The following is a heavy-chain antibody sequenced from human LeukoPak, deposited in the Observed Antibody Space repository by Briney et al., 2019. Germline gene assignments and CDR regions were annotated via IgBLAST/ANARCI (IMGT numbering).Heavy chain of an antibody. V-gene: IGHV4-38-2*02. Sequence: SETLSLTCTVSGYSISSGYYWGWIRPPPGKGLEWIGSIYHSGSTYYNPSLKSRVTISVDTSKNQFSLKLSSVTAADTAVYYCARTTVGAFGYWGQGTLVTVSS. D-gene: IGHD4-17*01. CDR3: ARTTVGAFGY. J-gene: IGHJ4*02. CDR2: IYHSGST. CDR1: GYSISSGYY.